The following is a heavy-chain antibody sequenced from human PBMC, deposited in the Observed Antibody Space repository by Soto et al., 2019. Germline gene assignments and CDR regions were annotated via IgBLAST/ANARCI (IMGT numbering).Heavy chain of an antibody. D-gene: IGHD6-13*01. CDR1: GFTFSSYW. J-gene: IGHJ6*02. CDR2: IKQDGSEK. V-gene: IGHV3-7*01. CDR3: ARDLLGRAAAGTVYYYGMDV. Sequence: EVQLVESGGGLVQPGGSLRLSCAASGFTFSSYWMSWVRQAPGKGLEWVANIKQDGSEKYYVDSVKGRFTISRDNAKNTLYLQMNSLRAEDTAVYYCARDLLGRAAAGTVYYYGMDVWGQGTTVTVSS.